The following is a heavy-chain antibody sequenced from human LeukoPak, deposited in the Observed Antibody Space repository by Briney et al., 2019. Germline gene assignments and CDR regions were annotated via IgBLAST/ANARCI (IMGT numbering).Heavy chain of an antibody. CDR3: AKSYCGGDCG. D-gene: IGHD2-21*02. CDR1: RLPFGSYG. V-gene: IGHV3-23*01. Sequence: GGSLRLSCAVSRLPFGSYGMTWVRQAPGKGLEWVSGITGNGVYTYYADSVKGRFTISRDNSKSTLSLQMNSLRAEDTAVYYCAKSYCGGDCGWGPGTLVIVSS. CDR2: ITGNGVYT. J-gene: IGHJ4*02.